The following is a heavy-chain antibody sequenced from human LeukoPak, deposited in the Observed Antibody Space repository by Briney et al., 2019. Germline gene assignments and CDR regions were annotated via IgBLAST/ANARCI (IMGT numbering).Heavy chain of an antibody. CDR1: GFTFSNFW. Sequence: GGSLRLSCAASGFTFSNFWMHLVRQAPGKGLVWVSRINTDGRSTAYADSVKGRFTISRDNAKNTLYLQMNNLRIEATATYFCARDMSWNSVSYWGRGTLVTVSS. CDR2: INTDGRST. V-gene: IGHV3-74*01. CDR3: ARDMSWNSVSY. J-gene: IGHJ4*02. D-gene: IGHD1-7*01.